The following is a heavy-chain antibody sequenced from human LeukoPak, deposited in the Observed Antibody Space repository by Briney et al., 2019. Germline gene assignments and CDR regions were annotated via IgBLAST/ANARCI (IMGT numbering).Heavy chain of an antibody. CDR3: ARGPYTSGVYRLDY. CDR1: GFTFSSYW. V-gene: IGHV3-74*01. CDR2: IKTDGTTT. D-gene: IGHD6-19*01. J-gene: IGHJ4*02. Sequence: TGGSLRLSCAASGFTFSSYWMHWVRQAPGEGLVWVSRIKTDGTTTDYADSVKGRFTVSRDNAKNTLYLQMNSLRAEDTAVYYGARGPYTSGVYRLDYWGQGTLVTVSS.